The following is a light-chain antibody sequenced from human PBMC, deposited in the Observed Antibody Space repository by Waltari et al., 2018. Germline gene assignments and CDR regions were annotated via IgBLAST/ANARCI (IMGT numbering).Light chain of an antibody. CDR2: SGN. V-gene: IGLV1-44*01. J-gene: IGLJ2*01. CDR1: SSNIGSDS. CDR3: AAWDDSLSGVV. Sequence: QRVTISCSGSSSNIGSDSVNWYLHLPGTSPKLLIYSGNQRPSGVPDRFSGSRSGTSASLAISGLQSEDEADYYCAAWDDSLSGVVFGGGTKVTVL.